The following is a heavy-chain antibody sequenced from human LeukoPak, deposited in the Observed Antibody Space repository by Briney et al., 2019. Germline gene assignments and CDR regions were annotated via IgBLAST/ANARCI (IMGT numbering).Heavy chain of an antibody. CDR2: ITVTGATT. J-gene: IGHJ4*01. CDR3: AKDHDYGDYPDY. V-gene: IGHV3-23*01. CDR1: GFTFSGYA. Sequence: GGSLRLSCAASGFTFSGYAMYWVRQAPGKGLKWVSGITVTGATTSYADTVEGRFTMSRDNSENTVYLQMNNLRAEDTAIYYCAKDHDYGDYPDYWGQGTLVTVSS. D-gene: IGHD4-17*01.